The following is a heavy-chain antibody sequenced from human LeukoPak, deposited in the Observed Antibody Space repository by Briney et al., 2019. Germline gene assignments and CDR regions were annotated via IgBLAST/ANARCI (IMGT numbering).Heavy chain of an antibody. J-gene: IGHJ6*02. CDR1: GGTFSNYT. CDR3: ARVGSPSTDWGAYNYGMDV. V-gene: IGHV1-69*02. CDR2: IIPMLGVA. D-gene: IGHD2-2*01. Sequence: GASVKVSCKASGGTFSNYTINWVRQAPGQGLEWMGRIIPMLGVANYAQKFQGRVTITGDKSTSTAYMDLSSLRSEDTAMYYCARVGSPSTDWGAYNYGMDVWGQGTTVTVSS.